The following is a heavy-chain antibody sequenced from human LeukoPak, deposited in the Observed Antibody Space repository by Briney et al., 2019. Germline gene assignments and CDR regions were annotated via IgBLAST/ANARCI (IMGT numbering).Heavy chain of an antibody. D-gene: IGHD5-18*01. CDR1: GFTFSSYA. CDR2: ISGSGGST. CDR3: GSSSFTAMVTYYFDY. J-gene: IGHJ4*02. V-gene: IGHV3-23*01. Sequence: GGSLRLSCAASGFTFSSYAMSWVRQAPGKGLEWVSAISGSGGSTYYADSVKGRFTISRDNSKNTLYLQMNSLRAEDTAVYYCGSSSFTAMVTYYFDYWGQGTLVTVSS.